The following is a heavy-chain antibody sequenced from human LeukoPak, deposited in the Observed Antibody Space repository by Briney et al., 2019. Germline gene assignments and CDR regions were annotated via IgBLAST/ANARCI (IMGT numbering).Heavy chain of an antibody. CDR3: ARDISGNPGGY. Sequence: ASVKVSCKXSGYTFTGYYMHWVRQAPGQGLEWMGWINPNSGGTNYSQKFQGRVTMTRDTSISTAYMELSRLRSDDTAVYYCARDISGNPGGYWGQGTLVTVSS. CDR1: GYTFTGYY. D-gene: IGHD4-23*01. V-gene: IGHV1-2*02. CDR2: INPNSGGT. J-gene: IGHJ4*02.